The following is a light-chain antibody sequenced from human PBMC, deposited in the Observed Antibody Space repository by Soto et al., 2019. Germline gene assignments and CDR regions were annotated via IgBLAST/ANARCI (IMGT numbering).Light chain of an antibody. CDR2: DAS. Sequence: VLTRSTATLSLAAGERTKLSCRASQSISRNLAWYQQKPGQAPRLLIYDASNRATGIPARFSGSGSGTDFTLTISSLEPEDFAVYYCQQRSNWPITSAQRIRLEI. CDR3: QQRSNWPIT. J-gene: IGKJ5*01. CDR1: QSISRN. V-gene: IGKV3-11*01.